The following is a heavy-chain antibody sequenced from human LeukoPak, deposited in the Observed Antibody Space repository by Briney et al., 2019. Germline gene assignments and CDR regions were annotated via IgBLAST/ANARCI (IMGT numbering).Heavy chain of an antibody. D-gene: IGHD3-10*01. Sequence: GGSLRLSCAASGFTFSSYGMHWVRQAPGKGLEWVAVIWYDGSNKYYADSVKGRFTISRDNSKNTLYQQMNSLRAEDTAVYYCARGPFITMVRGVMNPDYWGQGTLVTVSS. CDR2: IWYDGSNK. CDR1: GFTFSSYG. CDR3: ARGPFITMVRGVMNPDY. V-gene: IGHV3-33*01. J-gene: IGHJ4*02.